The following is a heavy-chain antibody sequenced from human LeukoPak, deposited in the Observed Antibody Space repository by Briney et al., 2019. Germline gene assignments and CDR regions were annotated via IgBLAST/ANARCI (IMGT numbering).Heavy chain of an antibody. Sequence: ASVKVSCRASGYSLTTYYMHWVRQAPGQGREWRAIINPSGGSTNYAQKFQGRVTMTRDTPTKTVYMEMSSLRIENTAVYYCASVYLHGMDVWQQGTTVTVSS. CDR2: INPSGGST. CDR1: GYSLTTYY. J-gene: IGHJ6*01. CDR3: ASVYLHGMDV. D-gene: IGHD1-14*01. V-gene: IGHV1-46*01.